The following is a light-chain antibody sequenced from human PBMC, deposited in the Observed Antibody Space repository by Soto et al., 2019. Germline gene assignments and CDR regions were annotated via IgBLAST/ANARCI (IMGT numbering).Light chain of an antibody. CDR2: EVT. J-gene: IGLJ2*01. Sequence: QSALTQPASVSGSPGQSITISCTGTSSDVGSYNLVSWYQQRPGKAPKLMIYEVTKRPSGVSTRFSGSKSGNTASLTISGLQAEDDGDYYCASYAGSTTYVIFGGGTQLTVL. V-gene: IGLV2-23*02. CDR3: ASYAGSTTYVI. CDR1: SSDVGSYNL.